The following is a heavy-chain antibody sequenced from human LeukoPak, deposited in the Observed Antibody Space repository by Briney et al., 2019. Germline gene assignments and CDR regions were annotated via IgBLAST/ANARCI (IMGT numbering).Heavy chain of an antibody. D-gene: IGHD2-21*01. J-gene: IGHJ5*02. CDR2: INSDGSST. CDR3: ARDVGDAPDA. Sequence: GGALILSCAASGFPFRSYWMHWARQVPGKGLVWVSRINSDGSSTSYADSVKGRFTISRDNAKNTLYLQMNSLRVDDTAVYYCARDVGDAPDAWGQGTLVTVFS. CDR1: GFPFRSYW. V-gene: IGHV3-74*01.